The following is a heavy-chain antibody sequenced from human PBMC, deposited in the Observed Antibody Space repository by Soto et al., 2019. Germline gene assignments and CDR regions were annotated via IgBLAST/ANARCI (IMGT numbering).Heavy chain of an antibody. CDR1: GFTFSSYG. CDR2: ISYDGGNK. J-gene: IGHJ4*02. CDR3: ARGYGRNFDY. Sequence: GGSLRLSCAASGFTFSSYGIHWVRQAPGKGLEWVAVISYDGGNKHYADSVQGRFTISRDNSKNTLYLQMNSLRAEDTAVYYCARGYGRNFDYWGQGTLVTVSS. V-gene: IGHV3-30*03. D-gene: IGHD5-18*01.